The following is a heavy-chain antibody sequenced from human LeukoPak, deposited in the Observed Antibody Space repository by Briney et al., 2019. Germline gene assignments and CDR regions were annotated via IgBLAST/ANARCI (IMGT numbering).Heavy chain of an antibody. V-gene: IGHV4-39*01. CDR2: IHHSGRT. J-gene: IGHJ3*02. CDR1: GASISGSNYY. CDR3: VTAVTTSSRDAFDI. D-gene: IGHD4-17*01. Sequence: SETLSLTCAVSGASISGSNYYWAWIRQPPGKGLEWIGTIHHSGRTYYNPSLKTRVTMPVDTSKNQFSLNMTSVTAAHTAVYYCVTAVTTSSRDAFDIWGQGAMVIVSA.